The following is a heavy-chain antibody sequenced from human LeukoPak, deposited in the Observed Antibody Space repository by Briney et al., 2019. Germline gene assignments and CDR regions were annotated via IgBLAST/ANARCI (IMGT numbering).Heavy chain of an antibody. J-gene: IGHJ4*02. D-gene: IGHD2-2*01. CDR2: INHSGST. CDR1: GGSFSGYY. Sequence: NSSETLSLTCAVYGGSFSGYYWSWIRQPPGKGLEWIGEINHSGSTNYNPSLKSRVTISVDTSKNQFSLKLSSVTAADTAVYYCARYVVVPAAPPDYWGQGTLVTVSS. V-gene: IGHV4-34*01. CDR3: ARYVVVPAAPPDY.